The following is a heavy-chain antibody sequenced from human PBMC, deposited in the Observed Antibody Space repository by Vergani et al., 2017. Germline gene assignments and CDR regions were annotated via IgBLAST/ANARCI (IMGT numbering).Heavy chain of an antibody. CDR2: INQDGSEK. V-gene: IGHV3-7*01. CDR3: VRDGVDP. CDR1: GFTFSRFW. Sequence: EVQLLESGGGLVQPGGSLRLFCAASGFTFSRFWMSWVRQAPGKGLEWVANINQDGSEKNYVDSVKGRFTISRDNAKNSVYLQMNSLRVEDTAVYYCVRDGVDPWGQGTLVTVSS. J-gene: IGHJ5*02. D-gene: IGHD3-16*01.